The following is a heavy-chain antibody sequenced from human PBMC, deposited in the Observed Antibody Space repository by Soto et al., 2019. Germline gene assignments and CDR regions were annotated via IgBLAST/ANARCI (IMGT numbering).Heavy chain of an antibody. CDR2: ISYDGSNN. D-gene: IGHD6-6*01. V-gene: IGHV3-30*18. J-gene: IGHJ6*02. CDR1: GFTFSSHG. Sequence: QVQLVESGGGVVQPGKSLRLSCVASGFTFSSHGMHWVREAPGKGLEWVAVISYDGSNNYYADSVKGRFTISRDNSKNTMYLQMNSLRAEDTAVYYCAKDRGTSASRVCGHYYGMDVWGQGTTVTVSS. CDR3: AKDRGTSASRVCGHYYGMDV.